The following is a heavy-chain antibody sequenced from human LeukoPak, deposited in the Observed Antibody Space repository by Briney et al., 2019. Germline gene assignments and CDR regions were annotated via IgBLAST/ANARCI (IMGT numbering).Heavy chain of an antibody. CDR3: ARGQDYGSGSYYKDEFDP. CDR1: GGSISSGGYA. Sequence: SQTLSLTCAVSGGSISSGGYAWSWIRQSPGRGLEWLGYVYHSGSTNYNPSLKSRVTISVDTSKNQFSLKLSSVTAADTAVYYCARGQDYGSGSYYKDEFDPWGQGTLVTVSS. V-gene: IGHV4-30-2*06. CDR2: VYHSGST. D-gene: IGHD3-10*01. J-gene: IGHJ5*02.